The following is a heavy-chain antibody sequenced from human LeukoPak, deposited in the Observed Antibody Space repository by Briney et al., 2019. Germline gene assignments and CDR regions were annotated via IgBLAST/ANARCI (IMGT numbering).Heavy chain of an antibody. CDR2: IYSGGST. CDR3: AKDLFGYKDLDAFDI. J-gene: IGHJ3*02. V-gene: IGHV3-66*01. D-gene: IGHD5-24*01. Sequence: GGSLRLSWAASGFTVSSNYMSWVRQAPGKGLEWVSVIYSGGSTYYADSVKGRFTISRDNSKNTLYLQMNSLRAEDTAVYYCAKDLFGYKDLDAFDIWGQGTMVTVSS. CDR1: GFTVSSNY.